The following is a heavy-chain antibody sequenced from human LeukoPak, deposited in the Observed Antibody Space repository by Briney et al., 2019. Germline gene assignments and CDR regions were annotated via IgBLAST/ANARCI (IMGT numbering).Heavy chain of an antibody. CDR3: ARVHSGLRYFDWLLSPYYYYYYMDV. V-gene: IGHV4-59*01. CDR1: GGSISSYY. CDR2: IYYSGST. D-gene: IGHD3-9*01. J-gene: IGHJ6*03. Sequence: KPSETLSLTCTVSGGSISSYYWSWLRQPPGKGLEWIGYIYYSGSTNYNPSLKSRVTISVDTSKNQFSLKLSSVTAADTAVYYCARVHSGLRYFDWLLSPYYYYYYMDVWGKGTTVTISS.